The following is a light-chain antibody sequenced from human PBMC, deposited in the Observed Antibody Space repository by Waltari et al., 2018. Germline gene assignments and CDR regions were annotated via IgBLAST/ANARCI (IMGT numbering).Light chain of an antibody. CDR3: AAWDDRLNGWV. Sequence: QSVLTQPPSASVSPGQRVTISRSGSSSNIGSNTVNCYQQLPGTAPRLLIFSNKQRPGGVPERFSGSKSATSASLAIKGLQSEDEADYYCAAWDDRLNGWVFGGGTKLTVL. CDR2: SNK. CDR1: SSNIGSNT. J-gene: IGLJ3*02. V-gene: IGLV1-44*01.